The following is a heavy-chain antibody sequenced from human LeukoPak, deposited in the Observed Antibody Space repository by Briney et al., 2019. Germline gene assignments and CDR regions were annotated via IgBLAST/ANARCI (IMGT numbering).Heavy chain of an antibody. CDR3: ARHRYARLGDLWFGELYYFDY. D-gene: IGHD3-10*01. CDR2: IYYSGST. J-gene: IGHJ4*02. CDR1: GYSISSSSYY. Sequence: NPSETLSLTCTVSGYSISSSSYYWGWIRQPPGKGLEWIGSIYYSGSTYYNPSLKSRVTISVDTSKNQFSLKLSSVTAADTAVYYCARHRYARLGDLWFGELYYFDYWGQGTLVTVSS. V-gene: IGHV4-39*01.